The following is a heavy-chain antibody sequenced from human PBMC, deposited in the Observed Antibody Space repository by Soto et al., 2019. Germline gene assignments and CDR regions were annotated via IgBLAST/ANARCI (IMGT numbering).Heavy chain of an antibody. V-gene: IGHV4-59*01. CDR2: IYYSGST. CDR3: ARDPGGYSYAAGYYYGMDV. Sequence: SETLSLTCTVSGGSISSYYWCWIRQPPGKGLEWIGYIYYSGSTNYNPSLKSRVTISVDTSKNQFSLKLSSVTAADTAVYYCARDPGGYSYAAGYYYGMDVWGQGTTVTVSS. J-gene: IGHJ6*02. CDR1: GGSISSYY. D-gene: IGHD5-18*01.